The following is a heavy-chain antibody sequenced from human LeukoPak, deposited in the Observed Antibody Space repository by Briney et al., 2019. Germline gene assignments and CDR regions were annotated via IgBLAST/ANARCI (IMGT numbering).Heavy chain of an antibody. CDR3: AREGGRHYDILTGYSRGYYFDY. V-gene: IGHV3-48*04. Sequence: GGSLRLSCAASGFTFSSYWMSWVRQAPGKGLEWVSYISSSGSTIYYADSVKGRFTISRDNAKNSLYLQMNSLRAEDTAVYYCAREGGRHYDILTGYSRGYYFDYWGQGTLVTVSS. CDR2: ISSSGSTI. D-gene: IGHD3-9*01. CDR1: GFTFSSYW. J-gene: IGHJ4*02.